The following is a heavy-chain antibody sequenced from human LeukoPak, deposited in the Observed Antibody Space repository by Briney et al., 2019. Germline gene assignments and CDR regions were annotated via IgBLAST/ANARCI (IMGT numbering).Heavy chain of an antibody. CDR2: ISGSGGST. CDR3: AKGSRPAIVVVVAATLNY. D-gene: IGHD2-15*01. J-gene: IGHJ4*02. CDR1: GFTFSSYA. V-gene: IGHV3-23*01. Sequence: GGSLRLSCAASGFTFSSYAMSWVRQAPGKGLEWVSAISGSGGSTYYADSVKGRFTISRDNSKNTLYLQMNSLRAEDTAVYYCAKGSRPAIVVVVAATLNYWGQGTLVTVSS.